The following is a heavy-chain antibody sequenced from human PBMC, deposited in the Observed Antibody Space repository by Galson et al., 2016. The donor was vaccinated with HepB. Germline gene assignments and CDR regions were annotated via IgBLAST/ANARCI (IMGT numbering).Heavy chain of an antibody. CDR2: INQDGGEK. J-gene: IGHJ4*02. V-gene: IGHV3-7*03. CDR3: ANHRG. D-gene: IGHD1-14*01. CDR1: GFTFSRYG. Sequence: SLRLSCAASGFTFSRYGIHWVRQAPGKGLEWVANINQDGGEKYYVDSVKGRFTISRDNAKNSLYLQMNSLRAEDTAVFYCANHRGWGQGTLVTVSS.